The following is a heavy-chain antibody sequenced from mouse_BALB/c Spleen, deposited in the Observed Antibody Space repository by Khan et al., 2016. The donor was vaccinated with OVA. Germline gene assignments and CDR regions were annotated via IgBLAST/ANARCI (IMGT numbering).Heavy chain of an antibody. V-gene: IGHV3-2*02. CDR3: ARDGSRYNYAMDY. Sequence: EVKLLESGPGLVKPSQSLSLTCTVTGYSITSDYAWNWIRQFPGNKLEWMCYISSSGSTNYNPALKSRISITRDTSKNQFFLQLNSVTTEDTATYYCARDGSRYNYAMDYWGQGTSVTVSS. CDR1: GYSITSDYA. CDR2: ISSSGST. J-gene: IGHJ4*01. D-gene: IGHD2-3*01.